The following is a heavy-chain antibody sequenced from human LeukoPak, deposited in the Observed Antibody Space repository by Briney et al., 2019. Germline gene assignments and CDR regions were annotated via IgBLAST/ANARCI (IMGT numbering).Heavy chain of an antibody. CDR1: GGTFSNYA. Sequence: GASVKVSCKASGGTFSNYAISWVRQTPGQGLEWMGGILPIFGTANYAQKFQGRVTITADESTSTAYMELSSLRSEDTAVYYCARGGDGGNYYWYLDLWGRGTLITVSS. J-gene: IGHJ2*01. D-gene: IGHD4/OR15-4a*01. V-gene: IGHV1-69*13. CDR3: ARGGDGGNYYWYLDL. CDR2: ILPIFGTA.